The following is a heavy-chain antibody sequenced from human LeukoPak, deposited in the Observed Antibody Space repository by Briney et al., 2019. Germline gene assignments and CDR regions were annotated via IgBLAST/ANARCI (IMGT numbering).Heavy chain of an antibody. Sequence: TGGSLRLSCAASGFTFSNAWMSWVRQAPGKGLEWVGRIKSKTDGGTTDYAAPVKGRFTISRDDSKNTLYLQMNSLKTEDTTVYYCTSWDCSSTSCGPRYNWFDPWGQGTLVTVSS. V-gene: IGHV3-15*01. CDR1: GFTFSNAW. D-gene: IGHD2-2*01. CDR3: TSWDCSSTSCGPRYNWFDP. CDR2: IKSKTDGGTT. J-gene: IGHJ5*02.